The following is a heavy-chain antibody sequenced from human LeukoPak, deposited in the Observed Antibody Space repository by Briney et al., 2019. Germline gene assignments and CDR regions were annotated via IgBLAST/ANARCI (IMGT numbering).Heavy chain of an antibody. D-gene: IGHD5-12*01. CDR3: ARSRGYSGHAYDAFDI. Sequence: PSETLSLTCSVSGVSINNYYWSWIREPPGRGLEWIGYVYYSGSTNYNPSLKSRVTISVDTSKNQFSLKLSSVTAADTAVYYCARSRGYSGHAYDAFDIWGQGTMVTVSS. J-gene: IGHJ3*02. CDR1: GVSINNYY. V-gene: IGHV4-59*01. CDR2: VYYSGST.